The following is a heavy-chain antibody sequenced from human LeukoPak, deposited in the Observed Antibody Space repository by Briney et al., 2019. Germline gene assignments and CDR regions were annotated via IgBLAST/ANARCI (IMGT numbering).Heavy chain of an antibody. J-gene: IGHJ4*02. CDR3: ARAEYSYGSTGQDFDY. D-gene: IGHD5-18*01. Sequence: AGGSLRLSCAASGFTFSSYWMHWVRQAPGKGLVWVSRINSDGSSTSYADSVKGRFTISRDNAKNTLYLQMNSLRAEDTAVYYCARAEYSYGSTGQDFDYWGQGTLVTVSS. CDR2: INSDGSST. CDR1: GFTFSSYW. V-gene: IGHV3-74*01.